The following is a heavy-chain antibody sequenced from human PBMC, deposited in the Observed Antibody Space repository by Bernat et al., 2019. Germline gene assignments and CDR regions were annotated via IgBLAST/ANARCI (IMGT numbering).Heavy chain of an antibody. CDR1: GFTFSSYP. CDR2: IRDDGRTT. D-gene: IGHD3-16*01. J-gene: IGHJ4*02. CDR3: VRDHSWGFDS. V-gene: IGHV3-48*02. Sequence: VQLVDSGGDLVQPGGSLRLSCAASGFTFSSYPMNWVRQTPGKRLEWISNIRDDGRTTYYADSVKGRFTISRDNAKNSLYLQMSSLRDEDTAMYYCVRDHSWGFDSWGQGTLVTVSP.